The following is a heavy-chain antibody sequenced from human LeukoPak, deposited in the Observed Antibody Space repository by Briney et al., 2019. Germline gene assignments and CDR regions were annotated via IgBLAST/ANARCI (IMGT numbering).Heavy chain of an antibody. CDR1: GGSISSSNW. CDR2: IYHSGST. J-gene: IGHJ4*02. CDR3: ARQGDSGWYYFDY. V-gene: IGHV4-4*02. D-gene: IGHD6-19*01. Sequence: SETLSLTCAVSGGSISSSNWWSWVRQPPGQGLEWIGEIYHSGSTNYNPSLKSRVTISVDKSKNQFSLKLTSVTAADTAAYYCARQGDSGWYYFDYWGQGTLVTVSS.